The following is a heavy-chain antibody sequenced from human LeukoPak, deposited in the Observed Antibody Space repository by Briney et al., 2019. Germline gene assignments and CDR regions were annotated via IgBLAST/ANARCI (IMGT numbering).Heavy chain of an antibody. D-gene: IGHD4-23*01. Sequence: GGSLRLSCAASEFTVSSNYMTWVRQTPGKGLEWVSVIYSGGSTYYADSVKGRFTISRDNSKNTLYLQMNSLRAEDTAVYYCAKDRWSSGALSYWGQGTLVTVSS. V-gene: IGHV3-53*05. J-gene: IGHJ4*02. CDR3: AKDRWSSGALSY. CDR2: IYSGGST. CDR1: EFTVSSNY.